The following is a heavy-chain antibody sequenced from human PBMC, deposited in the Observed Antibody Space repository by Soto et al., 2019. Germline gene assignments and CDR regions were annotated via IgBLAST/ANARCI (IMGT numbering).Heavy chain of an antibody. CDR3: DGVTAIRPILDY. V-gene: IGHV4-39*02. CDR2: VLQSGST. D-gene: IGHD2-21*02. CDR1: GGSIASNTFY. J-gene: IGHJ4*01. Sequence: QLLLQESGPGLVRPSETLSLTCGVSGGSIASNTFYWGWIRQTPGRGLEWIGSVLQSGSTYYNPSFKGRLSISGDTSKNHCSLTLASVTAADTAVYYCDGVTAIRPILDYRGHGVLVSVSS.